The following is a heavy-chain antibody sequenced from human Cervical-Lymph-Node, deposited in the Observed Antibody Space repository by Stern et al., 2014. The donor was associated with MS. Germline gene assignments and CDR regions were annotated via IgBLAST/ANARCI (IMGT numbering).Heavy chain of an antibody. CDR3: AKQYFDSSGYSYYYGMDV. V-gene: IGHV3-23*04. CDR2: ISGSGGSI. D-gene: IGHD3-22*01. CDR1: GFTFNKYA. J-gene: IGHJ6*02. Sequence: EVQLVESGGDLVQPGGSLRLSCAASGFTFNKYAMNWVRQAPGKGLGWVSTISGSGGSIYYADSVKGRFTISRDNSENTLYLQMHSLRAEDTAIYYCAKQYFDSSGYSYYYGMDVWGQGTTVTVSS.